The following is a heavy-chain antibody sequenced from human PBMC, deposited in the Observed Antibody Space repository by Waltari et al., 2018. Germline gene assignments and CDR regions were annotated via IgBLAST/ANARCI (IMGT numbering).Heavy chain of an antibody. D-gene: IGHD3-10*01. CDR3: AKDGSGWFGELILPGTYGMDV. CDR2: ISWDGGST. V-gene: IGHV3-43*01. J-gene: IGHJ6*02. CDR1: GFTFDDYT. Sequence: EVQLVESGGVVVQPGGSLRLSCAASGFTFDDYTMHWVRQAPGKGLEWVSLISWDGGSTYYADSVKGRFTISRDNSKNSLYLQMNSLRTEDTALYYCAKDGSGWFGELILPGTYGMDVWGQGTTVTVSS.